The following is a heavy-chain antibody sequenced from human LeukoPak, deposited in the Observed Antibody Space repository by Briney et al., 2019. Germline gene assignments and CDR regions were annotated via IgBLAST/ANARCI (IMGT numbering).Heavy chain of an antibody. CDR2: MNEYSTTI. D-gene: IGHD1-14*01. J-gene: IGHJ4*02. CDR1: GFPFNSFW. CDR3: ARGGVNPVDH. V-gene: IGHV3-74*01. Sequence: QPGGSLGLSCAASGFPFNSFWMHWVRPAPGKGLVWVSDMNEYSTTIRYADSVKGRFTISRDNAKSILYLQMNNLRAEDTAMYFCARGGVNPVDHWGQGTLVTVSS.